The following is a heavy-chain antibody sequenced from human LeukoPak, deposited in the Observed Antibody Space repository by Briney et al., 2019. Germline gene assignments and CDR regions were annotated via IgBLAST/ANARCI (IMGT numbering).Heavy chain of an antibody. CDR2: INSDGSIT. Sequence: GGSLRLSCAVSGFTFSDSWMHWVRQAPGKGLVWVSRINSDGSITAYADSVKGRFTISRDNAKNTLYLQMNSLRAEDTGVYYCCRDGYKWGDYWGQGTLVTVSS. V-gene: IGHV3-74*01. CDR3: CRDGYKWGDY. J-gene: IGHJ4*02. CDR1: GFTFSDSW. D-gene: IGHD5-24*01.